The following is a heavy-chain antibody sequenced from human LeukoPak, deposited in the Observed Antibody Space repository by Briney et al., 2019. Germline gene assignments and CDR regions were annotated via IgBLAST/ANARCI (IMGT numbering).Heavy chain of an antibody. CDR3: AREDCSSTSCPFDY. CDR2: IYTSGST. J-gene: IGHJ4*02. CDR1: GGSISSYY. V-gene: IGHV4-4*07. Sequence: PSETLSLTCTVSGGSISSYYWSWVRQPAGKGLEWIGRIYTSGSTNYNPSLKSRVTMSVDTSKNQFSLKLSSVTAADTAVYYCAREDCSSTSCPFDYWGQGTLVTVSS. D-gene: IGHD2-2*01.